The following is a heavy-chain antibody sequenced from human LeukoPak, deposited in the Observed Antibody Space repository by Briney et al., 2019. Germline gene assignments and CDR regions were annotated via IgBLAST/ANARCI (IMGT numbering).Heavy chain of an antibody. D-gene: IGHD5-12*01. J-gene: IGHJ4*02. V-gene: IGHV3-30-3*01. CDR3: ARPRIPTKGYFDY. CDR2: ISYDGSNK. CDR1: GFTFSSYA. Sequence: GRSLRLSCAASGFTFSSYAMHWVRQAPGKGLEWVAVISYDGSNKYYADSVKGRFTISRDNSKNTLYLQMNSPRAEDTAVYYCARPRIPTKGYFDYWGQGTLVTVSS.